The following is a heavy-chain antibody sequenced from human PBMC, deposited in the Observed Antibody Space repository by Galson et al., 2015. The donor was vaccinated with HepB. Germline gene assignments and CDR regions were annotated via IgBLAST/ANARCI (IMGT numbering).Heavy chain of an antibody. D-gene: IGHD6-19*01. Sequence: SLRLSCAASGFTVSSNYMSWVRQAPGKGLEWVSAISGSGGSTYYADSVKGRFTISRDNSKNTLYLQMNSLRAEDTAVYYCAKDPVAKQWLARPGDYWGQGTLVTVSS. CDR3: AKDPVAKQWLARPGDY. CDR2: ISGSGGST. V-gene: IGHV3-23*01. J-gene: IGHJ4*02. CDR1: GFTVSSNY.